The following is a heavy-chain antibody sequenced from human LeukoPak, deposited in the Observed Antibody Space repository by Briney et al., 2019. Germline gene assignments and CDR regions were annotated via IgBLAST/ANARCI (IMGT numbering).Heavy chain of an antibody. CDR1: GGSISSGDYY. CDR2: IYYSGST. Sequence: SQTLSLTCTVSGGSISSGDYYWSWIRQPPGKGLEWIGYIYYSGSTYYNPSLKSRVTISVDTSKNQFSLKLSSVTAADTAVYYCARDRHYDSSGHYSGDYWGQGTLVTVSS. V-gene: IGHV4-30-4*01. CDR3: ARDRHYDSSGHYSGDY. D-gene: IGHD3-22*01. J-gene: IGHJ4*02.